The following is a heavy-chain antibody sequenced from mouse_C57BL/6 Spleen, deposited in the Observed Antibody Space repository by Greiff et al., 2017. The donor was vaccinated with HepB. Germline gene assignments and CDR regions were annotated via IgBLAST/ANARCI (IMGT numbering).Heavy chain of an antibody. D-gene: IGHD2-3*01. Sequence: EVQWVESGGGLVKPGGSLKLSCAASGFTFSDYGMHWVRQAPEKGLEWVAYISSGSSTIYYADTVKGRFTISRDNAKNTLFLQMTSLRSEDTAMYYCAREGWLPPFAYWGQGTLVTVSA. V-gene: IGHV5-17*01. CDR1: GFTFSDYG. J-gene: IGHJ3*01. CDR2: ISSGSSTI. CDR3: AREGWLPPFAY.